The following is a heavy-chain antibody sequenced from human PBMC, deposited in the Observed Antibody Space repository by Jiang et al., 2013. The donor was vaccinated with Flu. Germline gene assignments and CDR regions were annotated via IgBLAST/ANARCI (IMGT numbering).Heavy chain of an antibody. Sequence: MHWVRQAPGKGLEWVAVISYDGSNRYYADSVKGRFTISRDNSENTLYLQMNTLRAEDTAVYYCARDNCSGDSCYSGYFDYWGPGNAGHRLL. J-gene: IGHJ4*02. D-gene: IGHD2-15*01. CDR2: ISYDGSNR. CDR3: ARDNCSGDSCYSGYFDY. V-gene: IGHV3-30-3*01.